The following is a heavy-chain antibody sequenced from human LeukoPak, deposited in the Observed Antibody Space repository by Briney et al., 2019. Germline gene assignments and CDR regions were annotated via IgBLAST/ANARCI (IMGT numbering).Heavy chain of an antibody. CDR3: ASGWLFFDY. J-gene: IGHJ4*02. Sequence: SETLSLTCTVSGGSISSYYWSWTRQPPGKGLEWIGYIYYSGSTNYNPSLKSRVTISVDTSKNQLSLKLSSVTAADTAVYYCASGWLFFDYWGQGTLVTVSS. V-gene: IGHV4-59*01. CDR2: IYYSGST. CDR1: GGSISSYY. D-gene: IGHD5-12*01.